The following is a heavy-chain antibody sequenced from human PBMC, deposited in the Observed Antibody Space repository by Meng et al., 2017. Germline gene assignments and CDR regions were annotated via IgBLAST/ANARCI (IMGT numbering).Heavy chain of an antibody. V-gene: IGHV4-34*01. CDR1: GGSFSGYY. J-gene: IGHJ4*02. Sequence: QVQLQRWGAGLLKPSGTLSLTCAVYGGSFSGYYWSWIRQPPGKGLEWIGEINHSGSTNYNPSLKSRVTISVDTSKNQFSLKLSSVTAADTAVYYCAREVVAALDYWGQGTLVTVSS. CDR3: AREVVAALDY. D-gene: IGHD2-15*01. CDR2: INHSGST.